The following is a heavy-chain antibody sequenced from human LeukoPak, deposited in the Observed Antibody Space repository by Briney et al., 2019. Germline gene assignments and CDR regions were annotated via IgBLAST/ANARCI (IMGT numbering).Heavy chain of an antibody. D-gene: IGHD3-3*01. CDR2: IFYSGST. CDR3: ARHNGYDFWSGYYGHFDY. J-gene: IGHJ4*02. V-gene: IGHV4-39*01. CDR1: GGSISSSSFH. Sequence: SDTLSLTCTVSGGSISSSSFHWGCIRQPPGKGLEWIGSIFYSGSTYYNPSLKSRVTISVDTSKNQFSLKLSSVTAADTAVYYCARHNGYDFWSGYYGHFDYWGQGTLVTVSS.